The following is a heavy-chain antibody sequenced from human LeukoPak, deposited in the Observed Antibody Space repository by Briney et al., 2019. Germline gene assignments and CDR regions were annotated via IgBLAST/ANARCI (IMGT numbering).Heavy chain of an antibody. CDR2: IYYSGST. V-gene: IGHV4-59*01. D-gene: IGHD5-18*01. J-gene: IGHJ4*02. CDR3: ARRGYSYGPFDY. CDR1: GGSISSYY. Sequence: KPSETLSLTCTVSGGSISSYYWSWIRQPPGKGLEWIGYIYYSGSTNYNPSLKSRVTISVDTSKNQFSLKLSSVTAADTAVYYCARRGYSYGPFDYWGQGTLVTVSS.